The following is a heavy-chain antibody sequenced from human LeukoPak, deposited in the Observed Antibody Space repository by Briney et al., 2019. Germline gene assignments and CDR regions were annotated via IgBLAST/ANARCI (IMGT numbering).Heavy chain of an antibody. V-gene: IGHV1-2*02. Sequence: ASVKVSCKASGYTFTDYYIHWVRQAPGQGLEWMAFIYPKSAESKYAQKFQGRVTMTRDTSITTAYMELTRLTSGDTAVYSCATIEGGAGTDWGQGTLVTVSS. CDR2: IYPKSAES. J-gene: IGHJ4*02. D-gene: IGHD6-19*01. CDR3: ATIEGGAGTD. CDR1: GYTFTDYY.